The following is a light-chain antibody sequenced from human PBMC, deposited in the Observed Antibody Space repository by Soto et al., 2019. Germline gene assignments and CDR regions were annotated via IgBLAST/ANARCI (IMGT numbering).Light chain of an antibody. Sequence: EIVMTQSPATLSVSPGERATLSCRASQSVSSNLAWYQQKPGQAPRLLIYGASTRAAGIPARFSGSGSGTEFTLTISSLQSKDFAVYYCQQYNNWPFTFGTGTKVDIK. J-gene: IGKJ3*01. V-gene: IGKV3-15*01. CDR1: QSVSSN. CDR2: GAS. CDR3: QQYNNWPFT.